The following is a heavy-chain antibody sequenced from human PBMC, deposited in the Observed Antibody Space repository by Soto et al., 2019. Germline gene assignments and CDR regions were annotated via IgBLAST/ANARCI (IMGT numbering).Heavy chain of an antibody. CDR3: ARDIGVYYYYYGMDV. CDR2: IYYSGST. CDR1: GGSISSYY. D-gene: IGHD3-10*01. Sequence: SETLSLTCTVSGGSISSYYWSWIRQPPGKGLEWIGYIYYSGSTNYNPSLKSRVTISVDTSKNQFSLKLSSVTAADTAVYYCARDIGVYYYYYGMDVWGQGTTVTVS. V-gene: IGHV4-59*01. J-gene: IGHJ6*02.